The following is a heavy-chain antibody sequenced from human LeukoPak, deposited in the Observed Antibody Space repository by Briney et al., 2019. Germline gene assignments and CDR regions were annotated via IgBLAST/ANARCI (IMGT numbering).Heavy chain of an antibody. CDR2: IRFDGSNK. Sequence: TGGSLRLSCAASRFTFSSYGMHWVRQAPGKGLEWVAYIRFDGSNKDYADSVKGRFTISRDNSKNTLYLQMNSLRAEDTAVYYCAREGYYYDSSGYYLGYYFDYWGQGTLVTVSS. J-gene: IGHJ4*02. D-gene: IGHD3-22*01. V-gene: IGHV3-30*02. CDR3: AREGYYYDSSGYYLGYYFDY. CDR1: RFTFSSYG.